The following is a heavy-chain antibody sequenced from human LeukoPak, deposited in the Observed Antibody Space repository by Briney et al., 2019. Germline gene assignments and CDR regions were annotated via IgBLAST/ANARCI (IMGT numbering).Heavy chain of an antibody. Sequence: SETLSLTCAVYGGSFSGYYWSWIRQPPGKGLEWIGEINHSGSTNYNPSLKSRVTISVDTSKNQCSLKLSSVTAADTAVYYCAREGPRTGYSSGWLRYWGQGTLVTVSS. CDR1: GGSFSGYY. CDR2: INHSGST. D-gene: IGHD6-19*01. CDR3: AREGPRTGYSSGWLRY. V-gene: IGHV4-34*01. J-gene: IGHJ4*02.